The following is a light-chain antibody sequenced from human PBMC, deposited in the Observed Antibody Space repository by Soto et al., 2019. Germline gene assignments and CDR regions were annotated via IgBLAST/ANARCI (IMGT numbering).Light chain of an antibody. V-gene: IGKV1-5*01. J-gene: IGKJ4*01. CDR2: DAS. Sequence: DIQMTQSPSSVSASVGDRVTITCRASQSISGWLAWYQQKPGKAPKLLIYDASTLQSGVPSRFSGSESGTEFTLTISSLQPDDFATYYCQQYKSSPALTFGGGTKVDIK. CDR3: QQYKSSPALT. CDR1: QSISGW.